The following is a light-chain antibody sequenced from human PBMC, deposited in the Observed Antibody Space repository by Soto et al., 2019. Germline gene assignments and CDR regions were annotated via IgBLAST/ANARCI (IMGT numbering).Light chain of an antibody. J-gene: IGKJ1*01. CDR3: QQDGGSVQE. Sequence: ESVLTQSQGTLSLSPGERATLSCRAIQILNSNYLAWYQQKPGQAPRLLIYDASSRVTGIADRFSGSGSGTDFTLKFSRLEPEDFAVYYCQQDGGSVQEFGHGTQVEI. CDR2: DAS. CDR1: QILNSNY. V-gene: IGKV3-20*01.